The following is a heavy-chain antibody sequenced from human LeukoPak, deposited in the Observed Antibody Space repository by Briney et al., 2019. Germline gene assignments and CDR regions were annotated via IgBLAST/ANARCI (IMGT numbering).Heavy chain of an antibody. CDR1: GFTFGSYA. Sequence: PGGSLRLSCAASGFTFGSYAMSWVRQAPGKGLEWVSGISGSGGSTYYADSVKGRCTISRDNSKNTLSLQMNSLRAEDTAVYYCASWAAGGFWGQGTLVTVSS. CDR3: ASWAAGGF. CDR2: ISGSGGST. D-gene: IGHD6-13*01. V-gene: IGHV3-23*01. J-gene: IGHJ4*02.